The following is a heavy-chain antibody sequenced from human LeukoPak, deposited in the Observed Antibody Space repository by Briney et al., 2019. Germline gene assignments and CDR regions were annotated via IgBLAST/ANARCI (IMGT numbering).Heavy chain of an antibody. D-gene: IGHD3-22*01. Sequence: PSGTLSLTCAVSGGSISSSNWWSWVRQPPGKGLEWIGEINHSGSTNYNPSLKSRVTISVDTSKNQFSLKLSSVTAADTAVYYCARGRRSGYYLDWGQGTLVTVSS. CDR1: GGSISSSNW. J-gene: IGHJ4*02. CDR3: ARGRRSGYYLD. V-gene: IGHV4-4*02. CDR2: INHSGST.